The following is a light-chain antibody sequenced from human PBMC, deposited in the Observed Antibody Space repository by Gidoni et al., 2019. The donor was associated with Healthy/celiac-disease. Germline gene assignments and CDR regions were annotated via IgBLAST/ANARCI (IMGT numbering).Light chain of an antibody. V-gene: IGKV3-11*01. Sequence: EILWTQAQATLSLSPGERATLSCRASQSVSSYLAWYQQKPGQAPRLLIYDASNRATGIPARFSGSGSGTDFTLTISSLEPEDFAVYYCQQRSNWPPYTFGQGTKLEIK. CDR1: QSVSSY. J-gene: IGKJ2*01. CDR3: QQRSNWPPYT. CDR2: DAS.